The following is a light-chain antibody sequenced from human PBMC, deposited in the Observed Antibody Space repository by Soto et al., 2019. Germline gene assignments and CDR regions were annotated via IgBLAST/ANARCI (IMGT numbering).Light chain of an antibody. CDR2: GAS. J-gene: IGKJ1*01. CDR3: QQYNSYWT. V-gene: IGKV1-5*01. CDR1: RSITIW. Sequence: DVQRTQSPSTLSASVGDSVPITCRASRSITIWLAWYQQKPGRAPKLLIYGASSLESGVPSRFSSSGSGTEFTLTISSLQPDDYATYYCQQYNSYWTFGQGTKGDNK.